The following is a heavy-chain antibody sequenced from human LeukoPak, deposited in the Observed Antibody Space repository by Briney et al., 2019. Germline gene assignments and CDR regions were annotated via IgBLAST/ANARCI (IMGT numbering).Heavy chain of an antibody. CDR2: IYYSGST. V-gene: IGHV4-30-4*01. J-gene: IGHJ3*02. CDR3: ARYRRAGGRSSAGALDI. Sequence: SETLSLTCTVSGCSISSGDYYWSWIRQPPGKGLEWIGYIYYSGSTYYNPSLNSRVTISVDTSKNQFSLKLSSVTAADTAVYYCARYRRAGGRSSAGALDIWGQGTMVTVSS. CDR1: GCSISSGDYY. D-gene: IGHD6-19*01.